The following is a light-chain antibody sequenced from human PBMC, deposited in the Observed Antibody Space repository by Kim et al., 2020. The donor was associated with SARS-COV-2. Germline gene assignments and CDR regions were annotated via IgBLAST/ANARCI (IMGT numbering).Light chain of an antibody. Sequence: SYELTQPLSVSVALGQTARITCGGNNIGNKNVHWYQQKPGQAPVQVIYRDRNRPSGIPERFYGSNSGNTATLTISRAQAGDEADYYCQVWDSSTGVFGGGTKLTVL. V-gene: IGLV3-9*01. CDR3: QVWDSSTGV. CDR1: NIGNKN. CDR2: RDR. J-gene: IGLJ3*02.